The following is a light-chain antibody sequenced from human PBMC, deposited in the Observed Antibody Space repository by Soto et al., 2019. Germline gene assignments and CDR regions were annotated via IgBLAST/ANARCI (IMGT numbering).Light chain of an antibody. CDR2: RAS. V-gene: IGKV1-5*03. CDR1: QSINSW. CDR3: QHYDSYSGT. J-gene: IGKJ3*01. Sequence: DIQMTQSPSTLSVSVGDRVTITCRASQSINSWLAWYQQKPGKAPRLLIYRASSLEGGVPSRFSGSGSGAEFTLTISSLQPDDFATYYCQHYDSYSGTFGPGTKVDIK.